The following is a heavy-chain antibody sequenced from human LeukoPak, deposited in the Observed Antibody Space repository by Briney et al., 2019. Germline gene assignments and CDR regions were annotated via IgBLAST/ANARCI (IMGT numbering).Heavy chain of an antibody. J-gene: IGHJ4*02. D-gene: IGHD7-27*01. Sequence: GGSLRLSCAASGFTFSSYSMNWVRQAPGKGLEWVSYISSSSSTIYYADSVKGRFTISRDNAKNSLYLQMNSLRAEDTAVYFCAKRQDNWGFFDYLGPGTLVTVSS. CDR3: AKRQDNWGFFDY. CDR1: GFTFSSYS. CDR2: ISSSSSTI. V-gene: IGHV3-48*01.